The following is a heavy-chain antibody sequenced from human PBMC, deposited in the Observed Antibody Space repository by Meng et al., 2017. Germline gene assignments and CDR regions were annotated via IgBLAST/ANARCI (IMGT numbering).Heavy chain of an antibody. CDR3: ARRYYYDSSGYYFYVFGY. CDR1: GYNVPDYY. J-gene: IGHJ4*02. D-gene: IGHD3-22*01. V-gene: IGHV7-4-1*02. Sequence: VQVGAKVKKLGASVKVSCKPYGYNVPDYYIHWVGRAPGQGLEWMGRINPNSGNPTYAQGFTGRFVFSLDTSVSTAYLQISSLKAEDTAVYYCARRYYYDSSGYYFYVFGYWGQGTLVTVSS. CDR2: INPNSGNP.